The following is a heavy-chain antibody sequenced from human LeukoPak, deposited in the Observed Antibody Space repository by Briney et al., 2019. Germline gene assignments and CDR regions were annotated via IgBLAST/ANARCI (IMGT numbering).Heavy chain of an antibody. Sequence: SETLSLTCAVSGGSISSYYWSWIRQPPGKGLEWIGYIYYSGSTNYNPSLKSRVTISVDTSKNQFSLKLNTVTAADTAVYYCARLTPSDSSSWYWYFGLWGRGTLVTVSS. CDR2: IYYSGST. D-gene: IGHD6-13*01. CDR1: GGSISSYY. V-gene: IGHV4-59*08. J-gene: IGHJ2*01. CDR3: ARLTPSDSSSWYWYFGL.